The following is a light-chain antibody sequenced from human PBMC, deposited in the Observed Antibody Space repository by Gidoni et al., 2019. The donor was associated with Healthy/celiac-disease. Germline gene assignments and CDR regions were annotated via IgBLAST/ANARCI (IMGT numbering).Light chain of an antibody. CDR1: QSVNSN. Sequence: EIVMTQSPATLSVSPGERATLSCRASQSVNSNLAWYQQKPGQAPRLLIYGASTRATGIPARFSGSGSGTEFTLTISSLQSEDFVVDYCQQYNNWPPMYTFGQGTKLEIK. CDR3: QQYNNWPPMYT. CDR2: GAS. V-gene: IGKV3-15*01. J-gene: IGKJ2*01.